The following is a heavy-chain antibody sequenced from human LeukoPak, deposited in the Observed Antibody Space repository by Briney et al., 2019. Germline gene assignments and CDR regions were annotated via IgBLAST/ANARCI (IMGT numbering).Heavy chain of an antibody. D-gene: IGHD3-10*01. Sequence: GGSLRLSCAASGFTFSSYELNWVRQAPGKGLEWVSSISRSGSTKYYADSVKGRFTISRDNAKNSLFLQMNSLRAEDTAVYYCAKYVYGSGSYSPFDYWGQGTLVTVSS. V-gene: IGHV3-48*03. CDR3: AKYVYGSGSYSPFDY. J-gene: IGHJ4*02. CDR2: ISRSGSTK. CDR1: GFTFSSYE.